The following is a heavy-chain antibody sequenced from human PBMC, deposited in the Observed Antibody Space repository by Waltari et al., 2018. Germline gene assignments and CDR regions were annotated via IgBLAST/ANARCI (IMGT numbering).Heavy chain of an antibody. CDR3: AKENYISDSNFRWLDP. V-gene: IGHV3-23*01. CDR1: GFTLSNYA. Sequence: EVQLLDSGGGLVQPGGSLRLSCAASGFTLSNYAMSWVRQAPGKGLEWVSAISASGASTYYAESAKGRFTISRDTSKNTVYLQMNSLRVDDTAIYYCAKENYISDSNFRWLDPWGQGTLVTVSS. D-gene: IGHD3-16*01. J-gene: IGHJ5*02. CDR2: ISASGAST.